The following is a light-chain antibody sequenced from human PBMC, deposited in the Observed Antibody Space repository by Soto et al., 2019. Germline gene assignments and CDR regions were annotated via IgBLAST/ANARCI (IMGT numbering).Light chain of an antibody. CDR3: QSYDSSLSGYV. Sequence: QSVLTQPPPVSGAPGQRVTISRTGSSSNIGAGYDVHWYQQLPGTAPKLLIYGNSNRPSGVPDRFSGSKSGTSASLAITGLQAEDEADYYCQSYDSSLSGYVFGTGTKLTVL. J-gene: IGLJ1*01. CDR2: GNS. CDR1: SSNIGAGYD. V-gene: IGLV1-40*01.